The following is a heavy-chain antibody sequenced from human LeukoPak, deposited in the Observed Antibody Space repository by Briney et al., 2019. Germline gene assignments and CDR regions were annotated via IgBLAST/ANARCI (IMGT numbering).Heavy chain of an antibody. V-gene: IGHV3-30*18. D-gene: IGHD3-16*01. CDR2: ISYDGSNQ. CDR1: GFTFSSYG. CDR3: AKDKGGGYGNDGFDI. J-gene: IGHJ3*02. Sequence: GGSLRLSCAPSGFTFSSYGMHWVRQAPGKGLEWVAVISYDGSNQYYADSVKGRFTISRDNSKNTLYLQMNSLRAEDTAVYYCAKDKGGGYGNDGFDIWGRGTMVTVSS.